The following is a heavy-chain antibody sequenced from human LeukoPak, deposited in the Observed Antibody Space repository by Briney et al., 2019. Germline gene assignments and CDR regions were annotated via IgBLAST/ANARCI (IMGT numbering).Heavy chain of an antibody. D-gene: IGHD4-23*01. CDR2: IYYSGNT. CDR3: ARQTWGGNYHPYYFDY. CDR1: GDSISTSIYY. V-gene: IGHV4-39*01. J-gene: IGHJ4*02. Sequence: SETLSLTCTISGDSISTSIYYWGWIRQPPGRGLEWIGTIYYSGNTYYNASLKSRLTISVDTSKNQFSLQLTSVTAADTAVFYCARQTWGGNYHPYYFDYWGQGTLVPVSS.